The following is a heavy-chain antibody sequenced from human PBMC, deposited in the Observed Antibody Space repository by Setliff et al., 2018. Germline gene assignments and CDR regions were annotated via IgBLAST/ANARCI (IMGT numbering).Heavy chain of an antibody. CDR2: IIPMFGTT. D-gene: IGHD5-18*01. CDR3: VREGVDTRSSTDYRYYMDV. CDR1: GGTFSSYA. J-gene: IGHJ6*03. V-gene: IGHV1-69*05. Sequence: SVKVSCKASGGTFSSYAIDWVRQAPGQGLEWMGGIIPMFGTTNYAQRFRGRVTITTDESTTTAYMELSSLGSEDTAVYYCVREGVDTRSSTDYRYYMDVWGKGTTVTVSS.